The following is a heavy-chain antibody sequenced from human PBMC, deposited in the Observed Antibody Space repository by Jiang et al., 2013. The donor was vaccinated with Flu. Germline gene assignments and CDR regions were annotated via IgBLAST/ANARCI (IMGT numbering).Heavy chain of an antibody. CDR1: GYTFTNYV. V-gene: IGHV1-3*01. Sequence: SGAEVKKPGASVKVSCKTSGYTFTNYVMHWVRQAPGQRLEWMGWISAGNGNTRYSQKFQGRITITTYTSATTAYMELRGLRSEDTAIYYCARSTYYYDSGGYYSFGFWGRGNPGHRLL. CDR3: ARSTYYYDSGGYYSFGF. CDR2: ISAGNGNT. D-gene: IGHD3-22*01. J-gene: IGHJ4*02.